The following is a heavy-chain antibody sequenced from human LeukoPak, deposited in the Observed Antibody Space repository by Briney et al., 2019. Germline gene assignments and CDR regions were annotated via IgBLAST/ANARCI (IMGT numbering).Heavy chain of an antibody. V-gene: IGHV4-39*07. Sequence: SETLSLTCTVSGGSISSSNYYWGWIRQPPEKGLEWIGSIYYSGSTYYNPSLRSRGTISVDTSKNQFSLKLTSVTAADTAVYYCARVSGIAVAGTSPGSFDIWGQGTMLTVSS. CDR1: GGSISSSNYY. J-gene: IGHJ3*02. CDR2: IYYSGST. D-gene: IGHD6-19*01. CDR3: ARVSGIAVAGTSPGSFDI.